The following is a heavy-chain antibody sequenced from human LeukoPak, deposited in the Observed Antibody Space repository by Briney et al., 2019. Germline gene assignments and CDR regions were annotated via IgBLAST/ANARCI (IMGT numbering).Heavy chain of an antibody. J-gene: IGHJ4*02. D-gene: IGHD6-13*01. CDR3: AREAGPGDY. V-gene: IGHV1-18*04. Sequence: GESLKISCKGSGYSFTSYWIGWVRQAPGQGLEWMGWISAYNGNTNYAQKLQGRVTMTTDTSTSTAYMELRSLRSDDTAVYYCAREAGPGDYWGQGTLVTVSS. CDR1: GYSFTSYW. CDR2: ISAYNGNT.